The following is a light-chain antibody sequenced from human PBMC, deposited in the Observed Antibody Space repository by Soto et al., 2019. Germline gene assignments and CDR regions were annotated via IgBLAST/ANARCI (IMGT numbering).Light chain of an antibody. V-gene: IGLV1-51*01. J-gene: IGLJ2*01. CDR3: GTWDCSLSVGV. Sequence: QSVLTQPPSVSAAPGQKVTISCSGSSPNIGKSYVAWYQQLPGTAPKLLIYDNNKRPSGIPDRFSGSKSGTSATLGITGLQTGDEADYYWGTWDCSLSVGVFGGGTQLTVL. CDR1: SPNIGKSY. CDR2: DNN.